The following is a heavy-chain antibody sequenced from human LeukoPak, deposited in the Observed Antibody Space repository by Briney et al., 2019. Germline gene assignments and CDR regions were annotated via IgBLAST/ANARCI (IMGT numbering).Heavy chain of an antibody. V-gene: IGHV1-69*13. J-gene: IGHJ6*02. D-gene: IGHD2-2*01. CDR1: GGTFSSYA. CDR3: AREGYCSSTSCYYYYYGMDV. Sequence: ASVQVSCKASGGTFSSYAISWVRQAPGQGLEWMGGIIPIFGTANYAQKFQGRVTITADESTSTAYMELSSLRSEDTAVYYCAREGYCSSTSCYYYYYGMDVWGQGTTVTVSS. CDR2: IIPIFGTA.